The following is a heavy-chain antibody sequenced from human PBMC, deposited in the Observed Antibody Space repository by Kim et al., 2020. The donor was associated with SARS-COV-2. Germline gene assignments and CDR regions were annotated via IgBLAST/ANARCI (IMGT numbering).Heavy chain of an antibody. CDR3: AASRLRWRLIDI. D-gene: IGHD4-17*01. Sequence: ASVKVSCKVSGYTLTELSMHWVRQAPGKGLEWMGGFDPEDGETIYAQKFQGRVTMTEDTSTDTAYMELSSLRSEDTAVYYCAASRLRWRLIDIWGQGTMVTVSS. CDR2: FDPEDGET. CDR1: GYTLTELS. V-gene: IGHV1-24*01. J-gene: IGHJ3*02.